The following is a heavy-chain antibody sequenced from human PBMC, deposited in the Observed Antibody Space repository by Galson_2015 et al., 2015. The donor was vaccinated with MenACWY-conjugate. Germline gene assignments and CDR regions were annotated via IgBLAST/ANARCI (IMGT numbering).Heavy chain of an antibody. D-gene: IGHD3-22*01. CDR2: IYYSGSA. CDR3: ANPRDSGYHGFDV. Sequence: ETLSLTCTVSGGSISSSSYYWGWIRQPPGKGLEWIGSIYYSGSAYYNPSLESRVTISVDTSKNQFSLKVRSVTATDTAVYYCANPRDSGYHGFDVWGQGTMVTVSS. CDR1: GGSISSSSYY. V-gene: IGHV4-39*01. J-gene: IGHJ3*01.